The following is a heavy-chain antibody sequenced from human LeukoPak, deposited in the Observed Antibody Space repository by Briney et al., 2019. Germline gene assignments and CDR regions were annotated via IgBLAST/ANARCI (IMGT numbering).Heavy chain of an antibody. CDR2: SRNQAHSYTT. Sequence: PGGSLRLSCGVSGFSFIDHYMDRVRQSPGKGLEWVGRSRNQAHSYTTEYAPSVKDRFIISRDTSRNSLYLQMNSLKTGDTAVYYCTRYYYDGSGYNEAFDVWGQGTMVSVSS. D-gene: IGHD3-22*01. V-gene: IGHV3-72*01. J-gene: IGHJ3*01. CDR3: TRYYYDGSGYNEAFDV. CDR1: GFSFIDHY.